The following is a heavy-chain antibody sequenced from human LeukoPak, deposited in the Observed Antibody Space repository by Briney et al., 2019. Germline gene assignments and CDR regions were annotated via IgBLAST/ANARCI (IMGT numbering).Heavy chain of an antibody. Sequence: SETLSLTCTVSGGSISSYYWSWIRQPPGKGLEWIGYIYYSGSTNYNPSLKSRVTISVDTSKNQFSLKLSSVTAADTAVYYCARVGLWFGELLGAFDIWGQGTMVTVSS. CDR3: ARVGLWFGELLGAFDI. V-gene: IGHV4-59*01. J-gene: IGHJ3*02. CDR1: GGSISSYY. CDR2: IYYSGST. D-gene: IGHD3-10*01.